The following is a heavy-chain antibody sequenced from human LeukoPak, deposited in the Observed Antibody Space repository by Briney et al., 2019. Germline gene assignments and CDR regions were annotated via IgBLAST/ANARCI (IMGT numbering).Heavy chain of an antibody. V-gene: IGHV1-18*01. CDR1: GYTFTSYG. CDR2: ISAYNGNT. D-gene: IGHD2-15*01. J-gene: IGHJ4*02. Sequence: ASVKVSCKASGYTFTSYGISWVRQAPGQGLEWMGWISAYNGNTNYAQKLQGRVTMTTDKSTSTAYMELSSLRSEDTAVYYCARDQTEGWYPPEPVSIWGQGTLVTVSS. CDR3: ARDQTEGWYPPEPVSI.